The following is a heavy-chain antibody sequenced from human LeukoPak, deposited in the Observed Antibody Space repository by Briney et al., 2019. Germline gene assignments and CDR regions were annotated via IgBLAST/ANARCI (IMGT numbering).Heavy chain of an antibody. D-gene: IGHD2-15*01. Sequence: ASVKVSCKASEYSFTGYYVHWVRQAPGQGLEWMGCINPNSGGTKYAQKFQGRVTMTRDTSISTAYMELSRLSSDDTAVYYCARDPCSGGSCYLYHFDYWGQGTLVTVSS. CDR1: EYSFTGYY. V-gene: IGHV1-2*02. CDR2: INPNSGGT. CDR3: ARDPCSGGSCYLYHFDY. J-gene: IGHJ4*02.